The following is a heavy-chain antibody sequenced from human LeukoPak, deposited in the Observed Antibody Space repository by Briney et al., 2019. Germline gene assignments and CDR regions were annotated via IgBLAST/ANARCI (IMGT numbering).Heavy chain of an antibody. CDR3: ARHSFPNWNDGGWFDP. V-gene: IGHV1-18*01. J-gene: IGHJ5*02. CDR1: GYTFTSYG. D-gene: IGHD1-1*01. Sequence: ASVKVSCKASGYTFTSYGISWVRQAPGQGLEWMGWISAHNGNTNYAQKLQGRVTMTTDTSTSTAYMELRSLRSDDTAVYYCARHSFPNWNDGGWFDPWGQGTLVTVSS. CDR2: ISAHNGNT.